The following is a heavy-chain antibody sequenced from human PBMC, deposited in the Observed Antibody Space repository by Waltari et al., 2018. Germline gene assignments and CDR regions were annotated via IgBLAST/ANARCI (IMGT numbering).Heavy chain of an antibody. D-gene: IGHD3-10*02. CDR2: IDSGAGT. CDR1: GLPVTINY. V-gene: IGHV3-66*01. J-gene: IGHJ3*02. Sequence: EVQLVESGGGLVHLGGSLRLSCAASGLPVTINYMSWVRQAPGKGLEWVSFIDSGAGTKYADSVKGRFTVSRDTSKNTVYLQMNSLREDTAVYFCARDSLLVLTIAMFNGAFDIWGQGTMVAVSS. CDR3: ARDSLLVLTIAMFNGAFDI.